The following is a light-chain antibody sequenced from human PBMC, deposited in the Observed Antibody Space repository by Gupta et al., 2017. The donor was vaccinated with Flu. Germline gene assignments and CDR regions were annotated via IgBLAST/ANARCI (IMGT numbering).Light chain of an antibody. CDR3: SSYTTTSTM. CDR1: SSDLAGFDY. CDR2: EVS. J-gene: IGLJ3*02. V-gene: IGLV2-14*01. Sequence: GTSSDLAGFDYVSGYQHHPGKVPKLIIYEVSDRPSGVSNRFSGSKSGNTASLTISGLQAEDEAYYYCSSYTTTSTMFGGGTKLTVL.